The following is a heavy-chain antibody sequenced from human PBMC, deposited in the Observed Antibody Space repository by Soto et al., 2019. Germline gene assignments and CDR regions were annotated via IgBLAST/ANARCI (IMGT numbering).Heavy chain of an antibody. Sequence: SETLSLTCTVSGASINSGDYYWSWIRHPPGKGLEWIGYIYYSGSTYYNPSLKSRVTISVDTSKNQFSLKLSSVTAADTAVYYCAGFSEVAATEINWFDPWGQGTLVTVS. CDR3: AGFSEVAATEINWFDP. J-gene: IGHJ5*02. CDR2: IYYSGST. D-gene: IGHD2-15*01. V-gene: IGHV4-30-4*01. CDR1: GASINSGDYY.